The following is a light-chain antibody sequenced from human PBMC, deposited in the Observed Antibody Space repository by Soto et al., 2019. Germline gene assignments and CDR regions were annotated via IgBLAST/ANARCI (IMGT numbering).Light chain of an antibody. CDR2: DNN. CDR3: ATWDGSLPGAV. CDR1: SSNIGNNY. J-gene: IGLJ2*01. Sequence: QAVLTQSPSVSAAPGQKVTISCSGSSSNIGNNYVSWYQQLPGTAPKLLIYDNNKRPSGIPDRFSGSKSGTSGTLDITGLQTGDEADYYCATWDGSLPGAVFGGGTKLTVL. V-gene: IGLV1-51*01.